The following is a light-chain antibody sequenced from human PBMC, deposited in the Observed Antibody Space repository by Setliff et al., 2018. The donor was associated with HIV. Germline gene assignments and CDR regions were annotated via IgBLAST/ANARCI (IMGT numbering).Light chain of an antibody. CDR3: CSYAGSHTFV. Sequence: SALTQPRSVSGSPGQSVTISCTGTTSDVGGYNFVSWYQHHPGKAPKLMIYDVIKRPSGVPDRFSGSKSGNTVSLTISGLQAEDEADYYCCSYAGSHTFVFGTGTKVTVL. V-gene: IGLV2-11*01. CDR1: TSDVGGYNF. CDR2: DVI. J-gene: IGLJ1*01.